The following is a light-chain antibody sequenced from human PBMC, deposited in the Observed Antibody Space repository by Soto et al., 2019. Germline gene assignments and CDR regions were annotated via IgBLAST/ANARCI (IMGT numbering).Light chain of an antibody. V-gene: IGLV1-40*01. CDR2: GNS. Sequence: QSALTQPPSVSGAPGQRVTISCTGSSSNIGAGYDVHWYQQLPGTAPKLLIYGNSNRPSGVPDRFSGSKPGTSASLAITGLQAEDEADYYCQSSVSSLSAYVFGTGTKVTVL. CDR1: SSNIGAGYD. J-gene: IGLJ1*01. CDR3: QSSVSSLSAYV.